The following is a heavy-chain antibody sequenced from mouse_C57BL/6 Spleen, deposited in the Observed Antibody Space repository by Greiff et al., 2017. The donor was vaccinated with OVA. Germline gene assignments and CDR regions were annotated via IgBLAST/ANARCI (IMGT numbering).Heavy chain of an antibody. V-gene: IGHV5-4*01. J-gene: IGHJ1*03. Sequence: VQLKESGGGLVKPGGSLKLSCAASGFTFSSYAMSWVRQTPEKRLEWVATISDGGSYTYYPDNVKGRFTISRDNAKNNLYLQMSHLKSEDTAMYYGARGDTTVAYWYFDVWGTGTTVTVSS. CDR1: GFTFSSYA. CDR3: ARGDTTVAYWYFDV. CDR2: ISDGGSYT. D-gene: IGHD1-1*01.